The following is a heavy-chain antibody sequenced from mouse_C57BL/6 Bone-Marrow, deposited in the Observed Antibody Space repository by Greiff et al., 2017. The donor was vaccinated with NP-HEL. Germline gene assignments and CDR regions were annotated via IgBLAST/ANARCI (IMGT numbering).Heavy chain of an antibody. D-gene: IGHD4-1*01. CDR2: ISDGGSYT. J-gene: IGHJ2*01. V-gene: IGHV5-4*01. CDR3: AKDSGTLFDY. CDR1: GFTFSSYA. Sequence: EVMLVESGGGLVKPGGSLKLSCAASGFTFSSYAMSWVRQTPEKRLEWVATISDGGSYTYYPDNVKGRFTISRDNAKNNLYLQMSHLKSEDTAMYYCAKDSGTLFDYGGQGTTLTVSS.